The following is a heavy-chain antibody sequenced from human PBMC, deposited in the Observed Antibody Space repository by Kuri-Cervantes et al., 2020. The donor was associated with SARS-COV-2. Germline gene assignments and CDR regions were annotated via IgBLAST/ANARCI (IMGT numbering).Heavy chain of an antibody. CDR1: GGSISSSSYY. V-gene: IGHV4-39*01. J-gene: IGHJ4*02. Sequence: SETLSLTCTVSGGSISSSSYYWGWIRQPPGKGLEWIGSIYYSGSTYYNPSLKSRVTIPVDTSKNQFSLKLSSVTAADTAVYYCATSGYYDFWSGYYFDYWGQGTLVTVSS. D-gene: IGHD3-3*01. CDR2: IYYSGST. CDR3: ATSGYYDFWSGYYFDY.